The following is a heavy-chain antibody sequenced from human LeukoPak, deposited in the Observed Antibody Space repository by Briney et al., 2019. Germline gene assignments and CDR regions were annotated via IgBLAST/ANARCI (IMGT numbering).Heavy chain of an antibody. CDR1: GGTFSSYA. D-gene: IGHD2-2*01. Sequence: ASVKVSCKASGGTFSSYAISWVRQAPGQGLEWMGGIIPIFGTANYAQKFQGRVTITADKSTSTAYMELSSLRSEDTAVYYCAWGGYCSSASCSRPPDKFDYWGQGTLVTVSS. CDR3: AWGGYCSSASCSRPPDKFDY. CDR2: IIPIFGTA. V-gene: IGHV1-69*06. J-gene: IGHJ4*02.